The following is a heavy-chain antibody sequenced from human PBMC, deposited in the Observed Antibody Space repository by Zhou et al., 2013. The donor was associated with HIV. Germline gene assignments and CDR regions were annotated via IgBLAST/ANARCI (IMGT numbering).Heavy chain of an antibody. J-gene: IGHJ4*02. V-gene: IGHV1-2*02. D-gene: IGHD6-6*01. CDR2: VKPDTGVT. CDR1: GYSFADHF. Sequence: QVQLVQSGPELKKPGASVKVSCKTSGYSFADHFMHWIRQAPGQGLEWMGWVKPDTGVTHYAQKFQGRVTVTRSTSLSSVYLELTSLTSDDTAMYYCARDLAYRTSSHYFDSWGQGTLVTVSS. CDR3: ARDLAYRTSSHYFDS.